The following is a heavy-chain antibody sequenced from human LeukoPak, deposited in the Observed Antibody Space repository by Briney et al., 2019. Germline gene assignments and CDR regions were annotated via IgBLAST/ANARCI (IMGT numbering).Heavy chain of an antibody. V-gene: IGHV3-66*01. J-gene: IGHJ4*02. CDR1: GFTVSSNY. CDR3: ARDMYYDILTGYSPTYFDY. CDR2: IYSGGST. Sequence: GGSLRLSCAASGFTVSSNYMSWVRQAPGKGLEWVSVIYSGGSTYYADSVKGRFTISRDNSKNTLYLQMNSLRAEDTAVYYCARDMYYDILTGYSPTYFDYWGQGTLVTVSS. D-gene: IGHD3-9*01.